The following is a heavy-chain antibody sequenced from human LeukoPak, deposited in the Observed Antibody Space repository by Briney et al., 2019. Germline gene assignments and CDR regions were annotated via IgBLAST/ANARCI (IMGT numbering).Heavy chain of an antibody. D-gene: IGHD2-15*01. CDR3: AKDAPYSLDY. Sequence: GRSLRLSCAASGFTFSNYGMHWVRQAPGKGLEWVAIIWYDGSNKNYADSVKGRFTISRDNSKNTLYLQMNSLRAEDTAVYYCAKDAPYSLDYWGLGTQVTVSS. J-gene: IGHJ4*02. CDR2: IWYDGSNK. V-gene: IGHV3-33*06. CDR1: GFTFSNYG.